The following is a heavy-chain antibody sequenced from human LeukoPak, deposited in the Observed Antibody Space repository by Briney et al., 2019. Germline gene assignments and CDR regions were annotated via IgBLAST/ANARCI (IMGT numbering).Heavy chain of an antibody. D-gene: IGHD1-20*01. V-gene: IGHV3-21*01. J-gene: IGHJ2*01. CDR2: ISSRGSYI. CDR3: AKDRLTYITGVYWYFDL. CDR1: GFTFSTYG. Sequence: GGSLRLSCAASGFTFSTYGMNWIRQAPGKGLEWVSSISSRGSYINYADSVEGRFTTSRDNTKNVLYLQLNSLRVEDTAVYFFAKDRLTYITGVYWYFDLWGPGTLVSVSS.